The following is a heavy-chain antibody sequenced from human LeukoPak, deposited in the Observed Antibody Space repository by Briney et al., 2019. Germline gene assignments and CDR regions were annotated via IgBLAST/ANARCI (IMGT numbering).Heavy chain of an antibody. J-gene: IGHJ6*02. Sequence: GGSLRLSCAASGFTFSTYSMNWVRQAPGKGLQWVSCINSSSSYIYYADSVKGRFTISRDNAKNSLYLQMNSLRAEDTAVYFCARYLKWGVLGYSYGSGMGVWGQGTTVTV. CDR1: GFTFSTYS. CDR3: ARYLKWGVLGYSYGSGMGV. V-gene: IGHV3-21*01. D-gene: IGHD5-18*01. CDR2: INSSSSYI.